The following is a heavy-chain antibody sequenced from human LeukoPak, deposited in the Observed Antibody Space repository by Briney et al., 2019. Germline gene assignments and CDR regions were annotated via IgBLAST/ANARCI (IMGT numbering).Heavy chain of an antibody. CDR1: GFSFTSFW. CDR3: ARASDGWSIDY. CDR2: VTYDGSTT. D-gene: IGHD5-24*01. Sequence: GGSLRLSCAASGFSFTSFWIHWVRQVPGRGLAWVSYVTYDGSTTIYADSVKGRFTISRDNAYNTVYLQMNSLRAEDTAIYYCARASDGWSIDYWGQGTLVTVSS. V-gene: IGHV3-74*01. J-gene: IGHJ4*02.